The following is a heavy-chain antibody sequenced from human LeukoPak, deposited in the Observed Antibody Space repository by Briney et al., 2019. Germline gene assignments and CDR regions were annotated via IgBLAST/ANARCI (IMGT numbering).Heavy chain of an antibody. V-gene: IGHV4-59*01. CDR1: GGSISSYY. D-gene: IGHD3-22*01. Sequence: SSETLSLTCTVSGGSISSYYWSWIRQPPGKGLEWIGYIYYSGSTNYNPSLKSRVTISVDTSKNQFSLKLSSVTAADTAVYYCARVGGYYYDSSGYYWGDYYYYGMDVWGQGTTVTVSS. J-gene: IGHJ6*02. CDR3: ARVGGYYYDSSGYYWGDYYYYGMDV. CDR2: IYYSGST.